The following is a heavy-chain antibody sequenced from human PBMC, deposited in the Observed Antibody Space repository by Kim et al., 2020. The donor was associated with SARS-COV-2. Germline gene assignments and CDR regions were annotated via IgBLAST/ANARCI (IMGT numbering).Heavy chain of an antibody. CDR1: GFTFSSYS. J-gene: IGHJ4*02. CDR2: ISSSSSYI. Sequence: GGSLRLSCAASGFTFSSYSMNWVRQAPGKGLEWISSISSSSSYIYYAYSVKGRFTISRDNARASLYLQMNSLRAEDTAVYYCARVLTSGWSYFDYWGQGTLVTVSS. CDR3: ARVLTSGWSYFDY. V-gene: IGHV3-21*04. D-gene: IGHD6-19*01.